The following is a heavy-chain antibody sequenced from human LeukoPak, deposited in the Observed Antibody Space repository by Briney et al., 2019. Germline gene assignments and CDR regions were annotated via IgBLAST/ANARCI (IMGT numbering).Heavy chain of an antibody. CDR1: GGTFSRYT. D-gene: IGHD2-2*01. CDR2: IMPILGIA. Sequence: VAAVKVSCKASGGTFSRYTIRWGREAPGQRVESVGGIMPILGIANYAQKFQGRVTITADKPKSTAYMELSSLRSEDTAVYHCAIFIVVVPAATLGVDYWGQGTLVTVSS. V-gene: IGHV1-69*02. CDR3: AIFIVVVPAATLGVDY. J-gene: IGHJ4*02.